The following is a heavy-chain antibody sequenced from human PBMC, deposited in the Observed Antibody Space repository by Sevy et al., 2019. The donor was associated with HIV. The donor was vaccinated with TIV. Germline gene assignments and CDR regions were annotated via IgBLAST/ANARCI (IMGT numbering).Heavy chain of an antibody. D-gene: IGHD3-22*01. CDR3: AKRGNYDSRYWYFDL. J-gene: IGHJ2*01. Sequence: GGSLRLSCEASGFTFSCCAMTWVRQTPGKGLEWVSTIGGSGTSTFYADSVRGRFVISRDNSKNTLFLQMNSLRAEETAVYFCAKRGNYDSRYWYFDLWGRGTLVTVSS. CDR2: IGGSGTST. V-gene: IGHV3-23*01. CDR1: GFTFSCCA.